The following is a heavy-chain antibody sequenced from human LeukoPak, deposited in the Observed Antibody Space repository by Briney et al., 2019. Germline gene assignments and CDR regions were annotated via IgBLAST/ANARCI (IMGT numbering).Heavy chain of an antibody. J-gene: IGHJ4*02. CDR1: GFTFGSYA. Sequence: GGSLRLSCAASGFTFGSYAMGWVRQAPGKGLDWVSGTSGSGGSPYYTDSVKGRFTISKDNSKDTLYPQMNSLSDEETAIYDCARDHLGSGWYVDYWGQGILVSVSS. V-gene: IGHV3-23*01. CDR2: TSGSGGSP. CDR3: ARDHLGSGWYVDY. D-gene: IGHD6-19*01.